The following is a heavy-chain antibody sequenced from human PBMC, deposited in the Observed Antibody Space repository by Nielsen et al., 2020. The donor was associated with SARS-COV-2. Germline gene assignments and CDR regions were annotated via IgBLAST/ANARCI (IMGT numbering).Heavy chain of an antibody. V-gene: IGHV3-7*03. CDR2: IHQDGGET. J-gene: IGHJ5*02. CDR1: GFTFSYYW. CDR3: ARNFYGSGSYPFDP. D-gene: IGHD3-10*01. Sequence: GFLRLSCAASGFTFSYYWMSWVRQAPGKGLEWVANIHQDGGETRYADSVKGRFTISRDNAKNSLYLQMNSLRAEDTAMYYCARNFYGSGSYPFDPWGQGTLVTVSS.